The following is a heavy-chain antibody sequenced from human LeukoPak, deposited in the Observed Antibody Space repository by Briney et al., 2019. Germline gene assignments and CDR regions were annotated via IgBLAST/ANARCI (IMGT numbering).Heavy chain of an antibody. Sequence: GGSLRLSCAGSGFTFSNYAMSWVRQAPGKGLEWVANIKQDGSEKYYVDSVKGRFTISRDNAKNSLYLQMNSLRAEDTAVYYCARDMQDGEYYYYGMDVWGKGTTVTVSS. CDR2: IKQDGSEK. V-gene: IGHV3-7*03. D-gene: IGHD3-10*01. CDR3: ARDMQDGEYYYYGMDV. CDR1: GFTFSNYA. J-gene: IGHJ6*04.